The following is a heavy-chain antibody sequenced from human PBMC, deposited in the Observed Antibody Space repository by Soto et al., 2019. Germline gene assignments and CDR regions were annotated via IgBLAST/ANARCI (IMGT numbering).Heavy chain of an antibody. Sequence: PSETLSLTCAVSGDSINSSHWWNWVRQPPGKGLEWIGQISHSGSTNYNPSLKSRVTISVDTSKNQFSLKVNSVTAADTAVYYCARGPDNSSGYYLDYWGQGTLVTVSS. D-gene: IGHD3-22*01. J-gene: IGHJ4*02. CDR1: GDSINSSHW. V-gene: IGHV4-4*02. CDR3: ARGPDNSSGYYLDY. CDR2: ISHSGST.